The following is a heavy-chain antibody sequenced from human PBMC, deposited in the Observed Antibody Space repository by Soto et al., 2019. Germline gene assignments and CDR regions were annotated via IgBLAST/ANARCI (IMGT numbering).Heavy chain of an antibody. V-gene: IGHV1-18*04. J-gene: IGHJ3*01. D-gene: IGHD3-3*01. CDR2: ISTHNGNT. CDR1: VFTSSG. Sequence: GASVKVSCKASVFTSSGISWVRQAPGQRLEWMGWISTHNGNTIYAQKFQGRVIMTMDTSTTTVYMELRSLRPDDTAVYLCAREGILGLFDAYELWGQGTMVTVSS. CDR3: AREGILGLFDAYEL.